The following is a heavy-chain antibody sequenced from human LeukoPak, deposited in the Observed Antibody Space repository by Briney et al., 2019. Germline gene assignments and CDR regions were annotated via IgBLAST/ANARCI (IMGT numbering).Heavy chain of an antibody. CDR3: AKTSSWGAATTGTRFSVRPEPRTPYFDY. D-gene: IGHD1-1*01. V-gene: IGHV3-30-3*02. J-gene: IGHJ4*02. CDR1: GFTFSSYA. Sequence: PGRSLRLSCAASGFTFSSYAMHWVRQAPGKGLEWVAVISYDGSNKYYADSVKGRFTISRDNSKNTLYLQMNSLRAEDTAVYYCAKTSSWGAATTGTRFSVRPEPRTPYFDYWGQGTLVTVSS. CDR2: ISYDGSNK.